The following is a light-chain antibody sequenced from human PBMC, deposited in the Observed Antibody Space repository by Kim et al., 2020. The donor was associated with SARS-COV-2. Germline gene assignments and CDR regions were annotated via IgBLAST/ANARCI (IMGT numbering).Light chain of an antibody. J-gene: IGKJ2*01. CDR2: GAS. CDR1: QSVSSN. CDR3: QQYNTWA. Sequence: TLSVSPGESAPLSCRASQSVSSNLAWYQQKPGQAPRLLIYGASTRATGIPARFSGSGSGTEFTLTFSSLQSEDFAVYYCQQYNTWAFGQGTKLEI. V-gene: IGKV3-15*01.